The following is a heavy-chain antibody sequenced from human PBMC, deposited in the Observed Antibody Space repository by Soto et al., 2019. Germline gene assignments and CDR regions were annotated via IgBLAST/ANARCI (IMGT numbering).Heavy chain of an antibody. CDR1: GFSLSTRGVG. J-gene: IGHJ4*02. CDR2: IYWDDDK. D-gene: IGHD2-2*01. Sequence: SGPTLVNPTQTVTLTCTFSGFSLSTRGVGVGWIRQPPGKALEWLALIYWDDDKRYSPSLKSRLTITKDTSKNQVVLTMTNMDPVDTATYYCARSSPCDRPDYFDYWGQGTLVTVSS. V-gene: IGHV2-5*02. CDR3: ARSSPCDRPDYFDY.